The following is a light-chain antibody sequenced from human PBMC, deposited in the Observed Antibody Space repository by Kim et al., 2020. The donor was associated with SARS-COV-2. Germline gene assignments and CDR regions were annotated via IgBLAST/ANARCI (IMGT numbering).Light chain of an antibody. CDR2: YDS. J-gene: IGLJ3*02. CDR1: NIGRKS. CDR3: QVWDSSSDHRV. V-gene: IGLV3-21*04. Sequence: APGKTARITCGGKNIGRKSVHWYQQTPGQAPVLVIYYDSDRHSGIPERFSGSNSGNTATLTISRVEAGDEADYYCQVWDSSSDHRVFGGGTQLTVL.